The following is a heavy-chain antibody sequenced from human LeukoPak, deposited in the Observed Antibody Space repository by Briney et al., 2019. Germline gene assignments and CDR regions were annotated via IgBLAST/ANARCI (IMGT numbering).Heavy chain of an antibody. CDR1: GGSISSSSYY. Sequence: SETLSLTCTVSGGSISSSSYYWGWIRQPPGKGLEWIGSIYYSGSTYYNPSLKSRVTISVDTSKNQFSLKLSSVTAADTAVYYCASGHSYGADYWGQGTLVTVSS. CDR2: IYYSGST. D-gene: IGHD5-18*01. V-gene: IGHV4-39*01. J-gene: IGHJ4*02. CDR3: ASGHSYGADY.